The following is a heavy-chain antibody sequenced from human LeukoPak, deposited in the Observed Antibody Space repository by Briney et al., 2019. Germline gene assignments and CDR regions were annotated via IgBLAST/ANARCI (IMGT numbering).Heavy chain of an antibody. CDR2: IYSGGST. D-gene: IGHD6-19*01. CDR1: GFTVSSNY. CDR3: ARVGPRTWGNSSGRLRKYFDY. V-gene: IGHV3-66*02. Sequence: PGGSLRLSCAASGFTVSSNYMSWVRQAPGKGLEWVSVIYSGGSTYYADSVKGRFTISRDNSKNTLYLQMNSLRAEDTAVCYCARVGPRTWGNSSGRLRKYFDYWGQGALVTVSS. J-gene: IGHJ4*02.